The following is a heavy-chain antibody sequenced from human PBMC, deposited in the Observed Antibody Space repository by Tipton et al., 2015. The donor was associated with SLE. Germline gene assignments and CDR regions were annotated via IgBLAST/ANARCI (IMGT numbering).Heavy chain of an antibody. V-gene: IGHV4-4*02. CDR3: ARTNLGYCSSTSCYTSPWFDY. D-gene: IGHD2-2*02. Sequence: TLSLTCAVSGGSISSSNWWSWVRQPPGKGLEWIGEFYHSGSTNYNPSLKSRVTISVDTSKNQFSLKLSSVTAADTAVHYCARTNLGYCSSTSCYTSPWFDYWGQGTLVTVSS. CDR1: GGSISSSNW. CDR2: FYHSGST. J-gene: IGHJ4*02.